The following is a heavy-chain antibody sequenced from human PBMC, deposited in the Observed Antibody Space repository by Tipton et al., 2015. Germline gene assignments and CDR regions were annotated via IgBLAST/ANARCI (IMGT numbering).Heavy chain of an antibody. V-gene: IGHV1-69*01. D-gene: IGHD3-22*01. Sequence: QLVQSGAEVKKPGSSVKVSCKASGGTFNSYAISWVRQAPGQGPEWMGVIIPMLGTVKYAQKFQGRVTIIADESTSTAYMELTSLRAEDTAVYYCVKDGYYYDSGGYSPLDYWGQGTLVTVSS. CDR2: IIPMLGTV. CDR3: VKDGYYYDSGGYSPLDY. J-gene: IGHJ4*02. CDR1: GGTFNSYA.